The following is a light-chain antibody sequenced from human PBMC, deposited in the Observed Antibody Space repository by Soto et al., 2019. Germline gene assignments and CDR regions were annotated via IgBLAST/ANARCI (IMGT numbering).Light chain of an antibody. CDR2: DAS. J-gene: IGKJ5*01. Sequence: IKMTQSPSTLSASVGDRVTMTCRASQSISSLLAWYQQKPGKAPKLLIYDASSLESGVPSRFSGSGSGTEFTLTISSLQPDDFATYYCQQYNSYPITFGQGTRLEI. V-gene: IGKV1-5*01. CDR1: QSISSL. CDR3: QQYNSYPIT.